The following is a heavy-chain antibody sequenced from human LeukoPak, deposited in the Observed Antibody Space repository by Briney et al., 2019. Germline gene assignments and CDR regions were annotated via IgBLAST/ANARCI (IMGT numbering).Heavy chain of an antibody. CDR2: ISYDGSNK. CDR3: ARTPGPYSTIKDYFDY. CDR1: GFTFSSYG. Sequence: AGGSLRLSCAASGFTFSSYGMHWVRQAPGKGLEWVAVISYDGSNKYYADSVKGRFTISRDNSKNTLYLQMNSLRAEDTAVYYCARTPGPYSTIKDYFDYWGQGTLVTVSS. V-gene: IGHV3-30*19. D-gene: IGHD4-11*01. J-gene: IGHJ4*02.